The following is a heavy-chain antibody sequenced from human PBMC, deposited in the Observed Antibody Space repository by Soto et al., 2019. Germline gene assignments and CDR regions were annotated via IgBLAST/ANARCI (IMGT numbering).Heavy chain of an antibody. Sequence: QVQLQESGPGLVKPSETLSLTCTVSGDSISSYYWSWIRQPPGKGLEWIGYIYYSGSTNYNPSLKTRVTISEDTYKNQFSLQLSSVTAADTAMYSCAREGSGSWYPKKCSYFDLWGRGTLVTVAS. D-gene: IGHD2-15*01. CDR3: AREGSGSWYPKKCSYFDL. J-gene: IGHJ2*01. CDR2: IYYSGST. CDR1: GDSISSYY. V-gene: IGHV4-59*01.